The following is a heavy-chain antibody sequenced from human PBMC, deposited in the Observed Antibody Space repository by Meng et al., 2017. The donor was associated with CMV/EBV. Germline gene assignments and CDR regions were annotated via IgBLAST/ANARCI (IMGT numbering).Heavy chain of an antibody. CDR3: ARGGIAAAGLH. CDR2: IYYSGST. J-gene: IGHJ4*02. V-gene: IGHV4-39*07. Sequence: QLQMQESGLGLVKPSEPLSLTCTVSCGSISSSSYYWGWIRQPPGKGLEWIGSIYYSGSTYYTPSLKSRVTISVDTSKNQFSLKLSSVTAADTAVYYCARGGIAAAGLHWGQG. D-gene: IGHD6-13*01. CDR1: CGSISSSSYY.